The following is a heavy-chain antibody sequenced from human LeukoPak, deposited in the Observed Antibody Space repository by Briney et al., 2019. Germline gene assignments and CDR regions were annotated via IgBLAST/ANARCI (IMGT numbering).Heavy chain of an antibody. Sequence: ASVKVSCKASGYTFTGYYMHWVRQAPGQGLEWMGWINPNIGGTNYAQKFQGRVTMTRDTSISTAYMELSRLRSDDTAVYYCATTRYCSGGSCSPAHWGQGTLVTVSS. V-gene: IGHV1-2*02. J-gene: IGHJ4*02. CDR3: ATTRYCSGGSCSPAH. CDR2: INPNIGGT. CDR1: GYTFTGYY. D-gene: IGHD2-15*01.